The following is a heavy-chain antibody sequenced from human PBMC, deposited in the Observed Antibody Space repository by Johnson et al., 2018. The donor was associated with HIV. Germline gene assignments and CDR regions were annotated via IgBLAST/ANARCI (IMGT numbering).Heavy chain of an antibody. CDR2: IGTAGDT. D-gene: IGHD6-6*01. V-gene: IGHV3-13*01. CDR1: GFTFSSYD. J-gene: IGHJ3*02. Sequence: VQLVESGGGVVQPGRSLRLSCAASGFTFSSYDMHWVRQATGKGLEWVSAIGTAGDTYYPGSVKGRFTISRENAKNSLYLQMNSLRAGDTAVYYCARSLPYSSSVGFDIWGQGTMVTVSS. CDR3: ARSLPYSSSVGFDI.